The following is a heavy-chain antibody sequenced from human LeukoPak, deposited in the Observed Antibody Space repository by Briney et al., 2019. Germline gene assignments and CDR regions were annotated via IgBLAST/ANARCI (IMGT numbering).Heavy chain of an antibody. J-gene: IGHJ4*02. CDR2: SSSSGSTI. CDR3: ARRRDFIDY. D-gene: IGHD3/OR15-3a*01. CDR1: AFTLSDYY. Sequence: PGGSLRLSCAASAFTLSDYYMSWIRQAPGKGLEWVSYSSSSGSTIYYADSVKGRFAISRDNAKNSLYLQMNSLRAEDTAVYYCARRRDFIDYWGQGTLVTVSS. V-gene: IGHV3-11*01.